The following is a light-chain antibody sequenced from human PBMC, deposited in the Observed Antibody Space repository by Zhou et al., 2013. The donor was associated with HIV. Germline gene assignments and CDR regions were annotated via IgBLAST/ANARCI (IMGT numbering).Light chain of an antibody. CDR1: QGSY. CDR2: KAS. Sequence: DIQLTQSPSFLSASVGDRVTITCRASQGSYLAWYQQKPGKAPKLLIQKASALENGVPLRFSAFKSGTEFTLTISGLQSDDCGTYYCQQYNTYPRTFGQGTKVEVK. V-gene: IGKV1-9*01. J-gene: IGKJ1*01. CDR3: QQYNTYPRT.